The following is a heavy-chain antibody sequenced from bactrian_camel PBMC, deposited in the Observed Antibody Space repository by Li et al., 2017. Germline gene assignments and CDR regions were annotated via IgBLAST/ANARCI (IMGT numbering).Heavy chain of an antibody. CDR1: GHTDSIDSLIT. D-gene: IGHD3*01. CDR3: AARGLGADCSGPRRSSAEYVY. V-gene: IGHV3S53*01. CDR2: IESDGST. J-gene: IGHJ4*01. Sequence: HVQLVESGGDSVQAGGTLRLSCVASGHTDSIDSLITMGWLRQAPGKEREGVAGIESDGSTSYADSVKGRFTISQGNAENTLYLQMNSLKSEDTAMYFCAARGLGADCSGPRRSSAEYVYWGQGTQVTVS.